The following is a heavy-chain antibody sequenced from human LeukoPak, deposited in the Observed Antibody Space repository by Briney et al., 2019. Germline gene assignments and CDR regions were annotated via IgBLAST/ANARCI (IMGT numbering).Heavy chain of an antibody. V-gene: IGHV4-59*01. Sequence: SETLSLTCAVYGGSFSGYYWSWIRQPPGKGLEWIGYIYYSGSTNYNPSLKSRVTISVDTSKNQFSLELSSVTAADTAVYYCARDRPAAPYTEYYYYGMDVWGQGTTVTVSS. CDR1: GGSFSGYY. J-gene: IGHJ6*02. D-gene: IGHD2-2*01. CDR3: ARDRPAAPYTEYYYYGMDV. CDR2: IYYSGST.